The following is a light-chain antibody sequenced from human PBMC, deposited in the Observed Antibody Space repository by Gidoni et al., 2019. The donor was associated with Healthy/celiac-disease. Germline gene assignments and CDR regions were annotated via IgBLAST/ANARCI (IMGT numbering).Light chain of an antibody. CDR3: GTWDSSLSAGGV. CDR1: SSNIGNNY. CDR2: DNN. V-gene: IGLV1-51*01. Sequence: QSVLTPPPSVSAAPGQKVTISCSGSSSNIGNNYVPWYQQLPGTAPKLLIYDNNKRPSGIPDRFSGSKSGTSATLGITGLQTGDEADYYCGTWDSSLSAGGVFGGGTKLTVL. J-gene: IGLJ2*01.